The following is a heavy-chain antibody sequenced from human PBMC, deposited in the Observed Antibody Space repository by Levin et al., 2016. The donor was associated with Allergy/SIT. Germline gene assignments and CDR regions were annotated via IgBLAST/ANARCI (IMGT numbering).Heavy chain of an antibody. D-gene: IGHD2-21*01. CDR2: ISYDGSNK. CDR3: ARSGLLFSSYNWFDP. CDR1: GFTFNSYG. V-gene: IGHV3-30*03. Sequence: LSLTCAASGFTFNSYGMHWVRQAPGKGLEWVAVISYDGSNKYYADSVKGRFTISRDNSKNTLYLQMNSLRAEDTAVYYCARSGLLFSSYNWFDPWGQGTLVTVSS. J-gene: IGHJ5*02.